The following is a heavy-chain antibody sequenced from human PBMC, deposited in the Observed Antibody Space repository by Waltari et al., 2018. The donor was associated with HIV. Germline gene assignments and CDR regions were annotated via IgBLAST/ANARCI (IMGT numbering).Heavy chain of an antibody. J-gene: IGHJ6*02. CDR2: IWYDESKK. Sequence: QVQLVESGGGVVQPGRSLRLSCAVSGFTFSSYGMHWVRQAPGKGLEWMAVIWYDESKKYYADSVKGLFTISRDNSKNTLYLQMNSLRDEDTAVYYCARGVHDFYYGMDVWGQGTSVTVSS. CDR1: GFTFSSYG. CDR3: ARGVHDFYYGMDV. V-gene: IGHV3-33*01.